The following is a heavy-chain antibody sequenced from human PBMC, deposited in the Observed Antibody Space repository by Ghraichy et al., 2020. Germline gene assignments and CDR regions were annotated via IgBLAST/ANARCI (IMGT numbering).Heavy chain of an antibody. CDR1: GGSISSGGYS. Sequence: SETLSLTCAVSGGSISSGGYSWSWIRQPPGKGLEWIGYIYHSGSTYYNPSLKSRVTISVDRSKNQFSLKLSSVTAGDTAVYYCARDSGGEWLAFDYWGQGTLVTVSS. CDR2: IYHSGST. CDR3: ARDSGGEWLAFDY. V-gene: IGHV4-30-2*01. J-gene: IGHJ4*02. D-gene: IGHD6-19*01.